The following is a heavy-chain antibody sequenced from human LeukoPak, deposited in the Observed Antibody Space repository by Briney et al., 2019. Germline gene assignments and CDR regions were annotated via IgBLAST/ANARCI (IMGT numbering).Heavy chain of an antibody. CDR3: AKNTTVTIDY. CDR1: GFTFSSYG. J-gene: IGHJ4*02. D-gene: IGHD4-17*01. Sequence: PGWSLRLSCAASGFTFSSYGMNWVRQGPGKGLEWVSGISGSGGITYYADSVKGRFSISRDNSNNTLYLQMNSLRAEDTDVYYCAKNTTVTIDYWGQGTLVTVSS. V-gene: IGHV3-23*01. CDR2: ISGSGGIT.